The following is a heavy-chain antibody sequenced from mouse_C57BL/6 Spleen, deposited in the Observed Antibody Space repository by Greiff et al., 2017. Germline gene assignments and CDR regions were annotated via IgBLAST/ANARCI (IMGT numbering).Heavy chain of an antibody. CDR1: GFTFSSYG. CDR2: ISSGGSYT. D-gene: IGHD2-12*01. J-gene: IGHJ4*01. V-gene: IGHV5-6*01. Sequence: EVQGVESGGDLVKPGGSLKLSCAASGFTFSSYGMSWVRQTPDKRLEWVATISSGGSYTYYPDSVKGRFTISRDNAKNTLYLQMSSLKSEDTAMYYCARQGDYRARDYWGQGTSVTVSS. CDR3: ARQGDYRARDY.